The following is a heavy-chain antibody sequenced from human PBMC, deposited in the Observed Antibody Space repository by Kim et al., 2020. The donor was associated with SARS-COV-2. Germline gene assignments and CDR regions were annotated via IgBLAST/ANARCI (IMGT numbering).Heavy chain of an antibody. CDR1: GGSFSGYY. J-gene: IGHJ4*02. CDR3: ATQREEGSSFFAW. Sequence: SETLSLTCAVYGGSFSGYYWSWIRQPPGKGLEWIGEINHSGSTNYNPSLKSRVTISVDTSKNQFSLKLSSVTAADTAVYYCATQREEGSSFFAWWGQGTLVTVSS. D-gene: IGHD6-13*01. V-gene: IGHV4-34*01. CDR2: INHSGST.